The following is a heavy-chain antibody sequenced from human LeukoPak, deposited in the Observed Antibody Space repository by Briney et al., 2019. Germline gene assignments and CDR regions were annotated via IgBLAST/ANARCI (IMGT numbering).Heavy chain of an antibody. CDR3: SIENSSGWYPYHYYYIDL. J-gene: IGHJ6*03. V-gene: IGHV1-46*01. D-gene: IGHD6-19*01. CDR1: GYSCTSYY. Sequence: ASEKVSCTASGYSCTSYYMHWIRQAPGQGIEWMGIINPSGGSTSYAQKFLGRVTMIRDTSSSTDYMLQRSLRSDATALDYYSIENSSGWYPYHYYYIDLWGKGTTVTVSS. CDR2: INPSGGST.